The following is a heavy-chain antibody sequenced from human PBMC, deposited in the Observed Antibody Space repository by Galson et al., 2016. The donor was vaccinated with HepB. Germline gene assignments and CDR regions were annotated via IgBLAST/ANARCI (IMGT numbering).Heavy chain of an antibody. CDR3: AKDLSAEWELLGFDS. D-gene: IGHD1-26*01. CDR2: ISYDGSNK. V-gene: IGHV3-30*18. J-gene: IGHJ4*02. Sequence: SLRLSCAASGFTFSNYGMHWVRQAPGKGLEWVALISYDGSNKYYAVSVKGRFTISRDNSKNTLYLQMNSLRAEDTAVYYCAKDLSAEWELLGFDSWGQGTLVTVSS. CDR1: GFTFSNYG.